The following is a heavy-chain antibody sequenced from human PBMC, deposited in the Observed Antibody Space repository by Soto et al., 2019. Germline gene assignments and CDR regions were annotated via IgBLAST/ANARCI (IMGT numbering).Heavy chain of an antibody. J-gene: IGHJ6*02. CDR3: AKGGTRSHYYYYYGMDV. D-gene: IGHD4-17*01. CDR2: ISYDGSNK. CDR1: GFTFSSYG. Sequence: RLSCAASGFTFSSYGMHWVRQAPGKGLEWVAVISYDGSNKYYADSVKGRFTISRDNSKNTLYLQMNSLRAEDTAVYYCAKGGTRSHYYYYYGMDVWGQGTTVTVSS. V-gene: IGHV3-30*18.